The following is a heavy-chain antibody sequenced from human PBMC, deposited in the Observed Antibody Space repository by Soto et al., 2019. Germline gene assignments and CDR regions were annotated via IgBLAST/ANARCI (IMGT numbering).Heavy chain of an antibody. V-gene: IGHV3-64D*06. J-gene: IGHJ4*02. CDR2: ISSNVCST. CDR1: GFTFSSGA. Sequence: PVVSLILSCSASGFTFSSGAIHWFRQAPVNGLEYVSSISSNVCSTYYADSVKGRFTISRDNSRNTLYLQMSSLRAEDTAVYYCVKDSERSRTVDKDMVLASWGKGTMVTVSS. CDR3: VKDSERSRTVDKDMVLAS. D-gene: IGHD5-18*01.